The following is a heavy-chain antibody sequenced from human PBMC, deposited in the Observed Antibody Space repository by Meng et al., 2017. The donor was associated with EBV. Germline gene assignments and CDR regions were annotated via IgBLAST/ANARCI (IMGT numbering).Heavy chain of an antibody. CDR3: AKVNQLLGGNDY. CDR2: ISGSGGST. CDR1: GLTFSTYA. Sequence: VRLLWSAVGLWTPGGHLSTSFAVSGLTFSTYAMSWVRQAPGKGLEWVSAISGSGGSTYYADSLKGWFTISIDNSKNTLYLQMNSLRAEDTAVYYCAKVNQLLGGNDYWGQGTLVTVSS. V-gene: IGHV3-23*01. J-gene: IGHJ4*02. D-gene: IGHD1-26*01.